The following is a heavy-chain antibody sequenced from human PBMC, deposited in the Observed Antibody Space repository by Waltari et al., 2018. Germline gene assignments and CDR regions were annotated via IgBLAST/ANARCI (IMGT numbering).Heavy chain of an antibody. V-gene: IGHV3-30*18. Sequence: QVHLVRSGGAVVQPEKSPRSSCGAPVCTLSLHGMHWVRQTPGKGLEWVAVISYDGSKNYYADSVKGRFTISRDNSKRTLYLEMKRLRPEDTGVYYCAKSLEEGSTTFDNWGQGALVTVSS. CDR3: AKSLEEGSTTFDN. CDR1: VCTLSLHG. D-gene: IGHD4-4*01. CDR2: ISYDGSKN. J-gene: IGHJ4*02.